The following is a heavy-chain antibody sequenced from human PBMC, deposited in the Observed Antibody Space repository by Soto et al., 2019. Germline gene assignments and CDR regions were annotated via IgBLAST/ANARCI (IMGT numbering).Heavy chain of an antibody. V-gene: IGHV4-59*01. Sequence: SETLSLTCAVSGGSISTFYWSWIRQPPGKGLEWIGYIYYTGSTNYNPSLKSRVTISVDTSKNQFSLKLSSVTAADTAVYYCARTQLGNFDYWGQGTLVTVSS. CDR2: IYYTGST. CDR1: GGSISTFY. CDR3: ARTQLGNFDY. D-gene: IGHD7-27*01. J-gene: IGHJ4*02.